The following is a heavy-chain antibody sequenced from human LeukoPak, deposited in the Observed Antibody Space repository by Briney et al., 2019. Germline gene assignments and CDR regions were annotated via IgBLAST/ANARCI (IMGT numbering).Heavy chain of an antibody. Sequence: SVKVSCKASGGTFSSYAISWVRQAPGQGLEWMGGIIPIFGTANHAQKFQGRVTITTDESTSTAYMELSSLRSEGTAVYYCARVGSGETMIAKDAFDIWGQGTMVTVSS. J-gene: IGHJ3*02. D-gene: IGHD3-22*01. CDR2: IIPIFGTA. V-gene: IGHV1-69*05. CDR1: GGTFSSYA. CDR3: ARVGSGETMIAKDAFDI.